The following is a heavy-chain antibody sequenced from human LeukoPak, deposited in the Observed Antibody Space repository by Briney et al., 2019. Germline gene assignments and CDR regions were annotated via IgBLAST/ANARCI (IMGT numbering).Heavy chain of an antibody. CDR1: GYTFTGYY. CDR3: ARDPRFRVEMARMNWFDP. CDR2: INPNSGGT. J-gene: IGHJ5*02. Sequence: ASVKVSCKASGYTFTGYYMHWVRQAPGQGLEWMGWINPNSGGTNYAQKFQGRVTMTRDTSISTAYMELSGLRSDDTAVYYCARDPRFRVEMARMNWFDPWGQGTLVTVSS. V-gene: IGHV1-2*02. D-gene: IGHD5-24*01.